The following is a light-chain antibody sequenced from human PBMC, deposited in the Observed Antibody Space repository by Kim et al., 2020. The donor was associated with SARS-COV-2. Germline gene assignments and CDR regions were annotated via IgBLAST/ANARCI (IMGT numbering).Light chain of an antibody. CDR3: QHYNSYPYT. V-gene: IGKV1-5*03. Sequence: SVRVRVTITCRARQGSSRWLAWYQQKPGKALKLLIDETSSLQSGVPSRFSGSGYGTEFTLTISSLQPDDFATYFCQHYNSYPYTFGQGTKLGI. CDR2: ETS. J-gene: IGKJ2*01. CDR1: QGSSRW.